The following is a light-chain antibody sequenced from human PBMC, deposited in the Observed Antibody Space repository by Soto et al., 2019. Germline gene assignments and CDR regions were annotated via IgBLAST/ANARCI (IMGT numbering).Light chain of an antibody. Sequence: QSVLTQPPSVSGAPGQRGTISCTGGSPNIGAGYDVHWYQQLPGTAPKLLIYGNNNRPSGVPDRFSGSKSGTSASLAITGLQAEDEADYYCHSYDSSLSGFVFGTGTKVTVL. V-gene: IGLV1-40*01. CDR1: SPNIGAGYD. CDR3: HSYDSSLSGFV. CDR2: GNN. J-gene: IGLJ1*01.